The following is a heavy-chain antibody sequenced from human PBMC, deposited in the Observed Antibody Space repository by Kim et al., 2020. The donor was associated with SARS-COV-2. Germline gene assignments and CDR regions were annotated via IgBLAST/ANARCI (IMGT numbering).Heavy chain of an antibody. CDR3: TRRGNQGQWLDHYGMDV. V-gene: IGHV3-73*01. D-gene: IGHD6-19*01. Sequence: VKGRFNISSDDSKNTSYLQMNSLKTEDTAVYYCTRRGNQGQWLDHYGMDVWGQGTTVTVSS. J-gene: IGHJ6*02.